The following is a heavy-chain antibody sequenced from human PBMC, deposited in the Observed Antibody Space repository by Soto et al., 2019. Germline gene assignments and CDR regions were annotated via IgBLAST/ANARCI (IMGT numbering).Heavy chain of an antibody. Sequence: ASVKVSCKASGYTFTSYGISWVRQAPGQGLEWMGWISAYNGNTNYAQKLQGRVTMTTDTSTSTAYMELRSLRSDDTAVYYCASGPWGSYSFYYFDYWGQGTLVTVSA. V-gene: IGHV1-18*01. CDR3: ASGPWGSYSFYYFDY. J-gene: IGHJ4*02. CDR1: GYTFTSYG. D-gene: IGHD3-16*01. CDR2: ISAYNGNT.